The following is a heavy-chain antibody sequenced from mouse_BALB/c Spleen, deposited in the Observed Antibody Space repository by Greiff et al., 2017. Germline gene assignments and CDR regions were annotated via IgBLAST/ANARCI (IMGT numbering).Heavy chain of an antibody. J-gene: IGHJ3*01. CDR2: IDPANGNT. CDR3: AYGPCFAY. V-gene: IGHV14-3*02. CDR1: GFNIKDTY. Sequence: VQLQQSGAELVKPGASVKLSCTASGFNIKDTYMHWVKQRPEQGLEWIGRIDPANGNTKYDPKFQGKATITADTSSNTAYLQLSSLTSEDTAVYYCAYGPCFAYWGQGTLVTVSA. D-gene: IGHD2-10*02.